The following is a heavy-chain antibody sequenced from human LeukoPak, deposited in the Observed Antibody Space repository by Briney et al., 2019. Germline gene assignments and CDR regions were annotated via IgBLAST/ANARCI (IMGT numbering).Heavy chain of an antibody. CDR3: ARAGYGEAY. Sequence: GGSLRLSCAASGFTFSSYGMHWVRQAPGKGLKWVAVISYDGSNKYYADSVKGRFTISRDNAKNSLYLQMNSLRAEDTAVYYCARAGYGEAYWGQGTLVTVSS. D-gene: IGHD4-17*01. V-gene: IGHV3-30*03. CDR2: ISYDGSNK. CDR1: GFTFSSYG. J-gene: IGHJ4*02.